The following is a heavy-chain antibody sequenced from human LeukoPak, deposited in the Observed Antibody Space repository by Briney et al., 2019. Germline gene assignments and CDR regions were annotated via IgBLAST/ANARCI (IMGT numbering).Heavy chain of an antibody. CDR3: ARTSNDAFDI. Sequence: GGSLRLSCAASGFTFRSYWMHWVRQAPGKGLVWVSRINSDGSSTSYADSVKGRFTISRDNAKNTLDLQMNSLRGEDTAVYHCARTSNDAFDIWGQGTMVTVPS. CDR2: INSDGSST. J-gene: IGHJ3*02. CDR1: GFTFRSYW. V-gene: IGHV3-74*01.